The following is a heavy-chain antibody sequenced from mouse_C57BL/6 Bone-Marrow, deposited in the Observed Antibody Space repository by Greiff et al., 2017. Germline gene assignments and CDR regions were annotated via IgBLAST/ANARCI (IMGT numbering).Heavy chain of an antibody. CDR2: IDPEDGDT. Sequence: EVQLQQSGAELVRPGASVKLSCTASGFNIKDYYMHWVKQRPEQGLEWIGGIDPEDGDTEYAPKFQGKATMTADTSSNTAYLQLSSLTTEDAAVYYCTTASSGYFAYWGQGTLVTVSA. D-gene: IGHD3-2*02. J-gene: IGHJ3*01. CDR1: GFNIKDYY. V-gene: IGHV14-1*01. CDR3: TTASSGYFAY.